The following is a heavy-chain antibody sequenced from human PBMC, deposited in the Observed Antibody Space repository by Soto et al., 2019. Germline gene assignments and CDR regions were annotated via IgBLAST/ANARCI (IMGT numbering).Heavy chain of an antibody. V-gene: IGHV1-2*02. J-gene: IGHJ6*02. CDR3: AGRDFTDGLDV. Sequence: QVQLVQSGAEVKKPGASVKVSCKASGYTFTAYHMHWVRQAPGQGLEWMGWIDLNSDDTKYALKFQGRVTMTRDTSIDTGYMELSRLRCDDTAIYYCAGRDFTDGLDVGGQGTTVTVSS. CDR2: IDLNSDDT. CDR1: GYTFTAYH.